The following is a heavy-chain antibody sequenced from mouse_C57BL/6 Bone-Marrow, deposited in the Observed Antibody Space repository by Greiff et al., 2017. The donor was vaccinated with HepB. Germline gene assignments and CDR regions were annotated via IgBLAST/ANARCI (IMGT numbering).Heavy chain of an antibody. Sequence: QVQLQQSGAELVRPGASVTLSCKASGYTFTDYEMHWVKQTPVHGLEWIGAIDPETGGTAYNQKFKGKAILTADKSSSTAYMELRSLTSEDSAVYYCTRAYVSSYAMDYWGQGTSVTVSS. V-gene: IGHV1-15*01. J-gene: IGHJ4*01. CDR2: IDPETGGT. CDR3: TRAYVSSYAMDY. CDR1: GYTFTDYE. D-gene: IGHD1-1*01.